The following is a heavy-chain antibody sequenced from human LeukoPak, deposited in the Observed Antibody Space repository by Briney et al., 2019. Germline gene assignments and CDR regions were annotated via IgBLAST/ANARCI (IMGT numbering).Heavy chain of an antibody. J-gene: IGHJ5*02. D-gene: IGHD2-15*01. CDR3: AKDLHYCSGGSCYSGWFDP. CDR2: ISGSGGST. CDR1: GFTFSSYA. Sequence: GGSLRLSCAASGFTFSSYAMTWVRQAPGKGLEWVSAISGSGGSTYYADSVKGRFTISRDNSKNTLYLQMNSLRAEDTAVYYCAKDLHYCSGGSCYSGWFDPWGQGTLVTVSS. V-gene: IGHV3-23*01.